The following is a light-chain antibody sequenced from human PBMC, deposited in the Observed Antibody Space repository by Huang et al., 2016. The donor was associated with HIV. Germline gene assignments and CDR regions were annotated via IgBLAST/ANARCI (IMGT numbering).Light chain of an antibody. Sequence: EVMLTQSPFILSLSLGGTGTISCKASQSVGSYVAWYQQRPGQSPRLLLYDTSNRAAGIPTRFSGSGSGTDFTLTISGLESGDLGVFYCQQRSTWPLTFGGGTKVA. CDR1: QSVGSY. CDR3: QQRSTWPLT. CDR2: DTS. J-gene: IGKJ4*01. V-gene: IGKV3-11*01.